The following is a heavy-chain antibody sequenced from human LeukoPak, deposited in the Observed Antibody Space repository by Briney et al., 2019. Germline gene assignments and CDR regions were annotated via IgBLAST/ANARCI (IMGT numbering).Heavy chain of an antibody. Sequence: GGSLRLSCAASGFTFSSYAMSWVRQAPGKGLEWVSFISGSGGSTYYADSVKGRFTVSRDSSKNTLYLQMNSLRAEDTAVYYCANYYDSSGYYYFVSPINYWGQGTLVTVSS. CDR3: ANYYDSSGYYYFVSPINY. J-gene: IGHJ4*02. CDR2: ISGSGGST. V-gene: IGHV3-23*01. D-gene: IGHD3-22*01. CDR1: GFTFSSYA.